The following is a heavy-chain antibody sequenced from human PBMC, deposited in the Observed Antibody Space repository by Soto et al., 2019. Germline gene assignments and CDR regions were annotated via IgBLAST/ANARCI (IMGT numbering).Heavy chain of an antibody. CDR1: GFSFGTYA. D-gene: IGHD1-26*01. J-gene: IGHJ4*02. V-gene: IGHV3-23*01. Sequence: GSLVLSCLAAGFSFGTYAMTWVRQVPGKGLDWVSTISGGIGSTFYADSVKGRFTISRDISKKMLFLHMNGLRGEDTGTYYCAKGAARYLDYWGRGNLVTVSS. CDR3: AKGAARYLDY. CDR2: ISGGIGST.